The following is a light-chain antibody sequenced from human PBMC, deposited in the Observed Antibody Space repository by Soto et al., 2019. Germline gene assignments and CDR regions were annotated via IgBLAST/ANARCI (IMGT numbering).Light chain of an antibody. CDR3: QQYNSFPQT. CDR1: QGISNY. CDR2: RAS. Sequence: AIRMTQSPSSFSASTGDRVTITCRATQGISNYLAWYQQKPGKAPKLLIYRASVLESGVPSRFIGGGSGTHFSLTISYLQSEDFATYYCQQYNSFPQTFGQGTKLDIK. V-gene: IGKV1-8*01. J-gene: IGKJ2*01.